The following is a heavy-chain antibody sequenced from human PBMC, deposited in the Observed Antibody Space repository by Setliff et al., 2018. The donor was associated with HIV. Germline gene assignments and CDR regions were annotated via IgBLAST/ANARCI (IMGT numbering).Heavy chain of an antibody. CDR2: IYPGDSDT. Sequence: GESLKISCKASGYTFTRYWIGWVRQMPGKGLEWMGMIYPGDSDTRYSPSFQGQVTISADKSISTAYLQWSSLKASDTAMYYCATLDPNYGDYCDYWGQGTRVTVSS. CDR1: GYTFTRYW. J-gene: IGHJ4*02. CDR3: ATLDPNYGDYCDY. V-gene: IGHV5-51*01. D-gene: IGHD4-17*01.